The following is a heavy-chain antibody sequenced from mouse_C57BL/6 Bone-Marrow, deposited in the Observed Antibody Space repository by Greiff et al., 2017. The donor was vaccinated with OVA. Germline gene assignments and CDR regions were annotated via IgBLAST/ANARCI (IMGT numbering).Heavy chain of an antibody. V-gene: IGHV1-15*01. CDR2: IDPETGGT. D-gene: IGHD2-1*01. CDR1: GYTFTDYE. Sequence: QVQLQQSGAELVRPGASVTLSCKASGYTFTDYEMHWVKQTPVHGLEWIGAIDPETGGTAYNQKFKGKAILTADKSSSTAYMELRSLTSEDSAVYYCTRSIYYGSPYYFDYWGQGTTLTVSS. J-gene: IGHJ2*01. CDR3: TRSIYYGSPYYFDY.